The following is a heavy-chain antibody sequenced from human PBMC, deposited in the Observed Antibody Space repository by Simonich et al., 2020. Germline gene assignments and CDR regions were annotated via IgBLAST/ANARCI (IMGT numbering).Heavy chain of an antibody. CDR3: ARRRKVREVQHYFDY. J-gene: IGHJ4*02. CDR1: GGAFSGYY. D-gene: IGHD3-10*01. V-gene: IGHV4-34*01. CDR2: NNHSGNT. Sequence: QVQLQKWGAGLLKPSETLSLTCAVYGGAFSGYYWSWIRQPPGKGLEWIGDNNHSGNTNHNPSRKSRVTISVDTSQNQFSLKLSSVTAADTAVYYCARRRKVREVQHYFDYWGQGTLVTVSS.